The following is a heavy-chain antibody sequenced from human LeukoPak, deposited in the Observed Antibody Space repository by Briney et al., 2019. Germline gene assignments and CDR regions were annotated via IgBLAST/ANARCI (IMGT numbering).Heavy chain of an antibody. Sequence: SVKVSCKASGYTFTSYGISWVRQAPGQGLEWMGGIIPIFGTANYAQKFQGRVTITADKSTSTAYMELSSLRSEDTAVYYCARAKWELWDFDYWGQGTLVTVSS. CDR3: ARAKWELWDFDY. D-gene: IGHD1-26*01. V-gene: IGHV1-69*06. J-gene: IGHJ4*02. CDR1: GYTFTSYG. CDR2: IIPIFGTA.